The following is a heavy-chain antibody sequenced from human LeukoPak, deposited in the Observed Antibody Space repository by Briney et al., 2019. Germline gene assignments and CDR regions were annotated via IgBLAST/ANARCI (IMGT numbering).Heavy chain of an antibody. J-gene: IGHJ4*02. CDR1: GFTFSSYG. CDR3: AKDESSYGLGPFDY. V-gene: IGHV3-33*06. Sequence: GGSLRLSCAASGFTFSSYGMHWVRQAPGKGLEWVAVIWYDGSNKYYADSVKGRFTISRDNSKNTLYLQMNSLRAEDTAVYYCAKDESSYGLGPFDYWGQGTQVTVSS. CDR2: IWYDGSNK. D-gene: IGHD5-18*01.